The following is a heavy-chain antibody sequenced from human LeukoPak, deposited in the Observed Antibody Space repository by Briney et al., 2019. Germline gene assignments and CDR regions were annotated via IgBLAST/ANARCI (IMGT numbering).Heavy chain of an antibody. Sequence: SETLSLTCTVSGGSISSYYWSWIRQPAGKGLEWIGRFYTSGSTNYNPSLKSRVTMSVDTSKNQFSLKLSSVTAADTAVYYCARVTGYMIEDYFDYWGQGTLVTVSS. D-gene: IGHD3-22*01. CDR2: FYTSGST. CDR3: ARVTGYMIEDYFDY. J-gene: IGHJ4*02. V-gene: IGHV4-4*07. CDR1: GGSISSYY.